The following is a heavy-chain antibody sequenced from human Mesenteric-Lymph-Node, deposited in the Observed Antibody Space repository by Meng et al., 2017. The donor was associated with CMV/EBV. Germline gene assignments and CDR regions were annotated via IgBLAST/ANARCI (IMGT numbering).Heavy chain of an antibody. CDR1: GFPFSSYS. D-gene: IGHD2-8*01. V-gene: IGHV3-23*01. Sequence: GGSLRLSCEASGFPFSSYSMNWARQAPGKGLEWASAISTSGGTTTYADSVKGRFTISRDNSKNTLYLQMNSLRADDTAVYYCARSGASNGGAFDIWGQGTMVTVSS. CDR2: ISTSGGTT. CDR3: ARSGASNGGAFDI. J-gene: IGHJ3*02.